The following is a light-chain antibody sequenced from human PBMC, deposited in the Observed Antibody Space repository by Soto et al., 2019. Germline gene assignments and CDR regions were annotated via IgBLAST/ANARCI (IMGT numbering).Light chain of an antibody. CDR2: SVS. CDR1: SSDIGTYDH. Sequence: QSVLTQPASVSGSPGQSITISCSGTSSDIGTYDHVAWYLQFTGKSPKLMIYSVSNRPSGISNRFSGSKSGNTASLTISGLQTEDEADYYCISYTVSRSYVFGTGTKVTVL. V-gene: IGLV2-14*01. CDR3: ISYTVSRSYV. J-gene: IGLJ1*01.